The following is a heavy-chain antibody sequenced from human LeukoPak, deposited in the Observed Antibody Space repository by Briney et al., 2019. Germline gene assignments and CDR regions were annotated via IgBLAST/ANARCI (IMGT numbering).Heavy chain of an antibody. V-gene: IGHV3-74*03. Sequence: SGGSLRLSSEPSGFPFSSYWMLWVRQAPGKGLVWVSRISGDGTIKTYADFVRGRFTISRENTKNILYLQMNSLKVEDTATYFCSRSQFDYWGQGVLVTVSS. J-gene: IGHJ4*02. CDR3: SRSQFDY. CDR2: ISGDGTIK. CDR1: GFPFSSYW.